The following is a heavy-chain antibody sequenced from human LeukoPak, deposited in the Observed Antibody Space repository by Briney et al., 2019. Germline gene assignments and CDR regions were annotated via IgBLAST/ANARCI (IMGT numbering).Heavy chain of an antibody. CDR3: ADTSWSGYYVYYMDL. D-gene: IGHD3-3*01. J-gene: IGHJ6*03. Sequence: GGSLRLSCAASGFTFSSYWMHWVRQAPGKGLVWVSRINSDGSSTSYADSVKGRFTISRDTAKNTLYLKMSSLEAEDTAVYYCADTSWSGYYVYYMDLWGKGTTVTLSS. CDR1: GFTFSSYW. V-gene: IGHV3-74*01. CDR2: INSDGSST.